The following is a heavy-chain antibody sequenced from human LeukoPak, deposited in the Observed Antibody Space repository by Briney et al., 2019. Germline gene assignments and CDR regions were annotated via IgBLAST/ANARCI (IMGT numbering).Heavy chain of an antibody. J-gene: IGHJ4*02. CDR3: ASRHTYDSSGYYYYYFDY. D-gene: IGHD3-22*01. Sequence: PGGSLRLSCAASGTTFSRYWMSWVRQAPGKGLEWVANIKQDGSEKEYVDSVKGRFTISRDNAKNSLYLQMNILRAEDTAVYYCASRHTYDSSGYYYYYFDYWGQGTLVTVSS. CDR1: GTTFSRYW. V-gene: IGHV3-7*01. CDR2: IKQDGSEK.